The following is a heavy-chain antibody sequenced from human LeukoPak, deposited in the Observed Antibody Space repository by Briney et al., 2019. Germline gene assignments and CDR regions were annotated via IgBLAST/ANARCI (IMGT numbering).Heavy chain of an antibody. CDR2: IIPILGIA. D-gene: IGHD3-9*01. V-gene: IGHV1-69*04. CDR1: GGTFSSYA. Sequence: SVKLSCKASGGTFSSYAISWVRQAPGQGLEWRGRIIPILGIANYAQKFQGRVTITADKSTSTAYMELSSLRSEDTAVYYCATILTGNSYYYYYYGMDVWGQGTTVTVSS. J-gene: IGHJ6*02. CDR3: ATILTGNSYYYYYYGMDV.